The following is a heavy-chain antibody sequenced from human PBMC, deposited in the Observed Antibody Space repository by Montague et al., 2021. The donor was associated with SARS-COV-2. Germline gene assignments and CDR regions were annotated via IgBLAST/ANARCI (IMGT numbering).Heavy chain of an antibody. CDR2: IYYSGST. D-gene: IGHD3-22*01. Sequence: SETLSLTCTVSGGSISSYYWCWIRQPPGKGLEWIGYIYYSGSTNYNPSLKSRVTISVDTSKNQFSLKLSSVTAADTAVYYCARVGVITTWFSFDYWGQGTLVTVSS. J-gene: IGHJ4*02. CDR3: ARVGVITTWFSFDY. V-gene: IGHV4-59*01. CDR1: GGSISSYY.